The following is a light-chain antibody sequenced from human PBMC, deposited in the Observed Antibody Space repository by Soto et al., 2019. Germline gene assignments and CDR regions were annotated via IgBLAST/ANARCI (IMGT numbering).Light chain of an antibody. CDR3: QKYNSAPLT. J-gene: IGKJ4*01. V-gene: IGKV1-27*01. Sequence: DVQMTPSPSSLSAFVGDRVTITCRASQGIAPYLAWFQQKPGKGPKLLIYATSTLQSGVPSRFSGSGSGTDFTLTISSLQPEDVGTYYCQKYNSAPLTFGGGTKVEIK. CDR1: QGIAPY. CDR2: ATS.